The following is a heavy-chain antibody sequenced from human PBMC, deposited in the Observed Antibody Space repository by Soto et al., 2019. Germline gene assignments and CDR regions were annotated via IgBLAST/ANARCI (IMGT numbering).Heavy chain of an antibody. CDR2: IYYSGST. J-gene: IGHJ4*02. CDR1: GGSISSYY. D-gene: IGHD3-10*01. Sequence: SETLYLTCTVSGGSISSYYWSWIRQPPGKGLEWIGYIYYSGSTNYNPSLKSRVTISVDTSKNQFSLKLNSMTAADTAVYYCARHNYGSGSTYFDYWAQGTLVTVSS. CDR3: ARHNYGSGSTYFDY. V-gene: IGHV4-59*08.